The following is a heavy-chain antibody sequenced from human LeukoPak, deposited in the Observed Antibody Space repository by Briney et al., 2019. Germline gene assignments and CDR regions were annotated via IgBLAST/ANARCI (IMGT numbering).Heavy chain of an antibody. CDR3: ARGITMIVVASDAFDI. V-gene: IGHV3-30*03. CDR2: ISYDGSNK. D-gene: IGHD3-22*01. Sequence: GRSLRPSCAASGFTFSSYGMHWVRQAPGKGLEWVAVISYDGSNKYYADSVKGRFTISRDNSKNTLYLQMNSLRVEDTAVYYCARGITMIVVASDAFDIWGQGTMVTVSS. J-gene: IGHJ3*02. CDR1: GFTFSSYG.